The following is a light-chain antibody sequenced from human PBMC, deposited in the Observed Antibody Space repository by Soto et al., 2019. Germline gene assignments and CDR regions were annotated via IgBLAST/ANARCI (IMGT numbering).Light chain of an antibody. CDR1: QSVSSN. V-gene: IGKV3-15*01. CDR2: DAS. J-gene: IGKJ2*01. CDR3: QQYNTWPPYT. Sequence: EIVLTQSPGTLSLSPGERATLSCRASQSVSSNLAWYQQKPGQAPRLLIYDASTRATGIPARFSGSGSGTDFTLSISSLQSEDFAVYFCQQYNTWPPYTFGQGTKLEI.